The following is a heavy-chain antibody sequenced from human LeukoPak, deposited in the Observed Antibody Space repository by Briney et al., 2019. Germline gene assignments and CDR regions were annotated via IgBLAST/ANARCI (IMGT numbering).Heavy chain of an antibody. CDR3: ARLAQGSGTYGFDY. D-gene: IGHD3-10*01. J-gene: IGHJ4*02. V-gene: IGHV4-39*01. Sequence: SETLSLTCTVSGGSISSYYWGWVRQPPGKGLEWIATIYYSGSSYYNPSLKSRVTISVDTSKNQFSLKLSSVTAADTAVYYCARLAQGSGTYGFDYWGQGTLVTVSS. CDR1: GGSISSYY. CDR2: IYYSGSS.